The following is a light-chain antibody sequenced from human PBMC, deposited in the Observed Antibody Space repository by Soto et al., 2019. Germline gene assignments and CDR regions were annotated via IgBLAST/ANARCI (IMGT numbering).Light chain of an antibody. CDR2: AAS. Sequence: AIQMTPSPSSLSASVGDRVTITCRASQAIKNDLVWYQQKTGKAPKILIFAASSLKTGVPSRFSGSGSGTDFTLTINSLEPEDFAVYYCQQRNVWPPITFGQGTRLEIK. CDR3: QQRNVWPPIT. J-gene: IGKJ5*01. V-gene: IGKV1-6*01. CDR1: QAIKND.